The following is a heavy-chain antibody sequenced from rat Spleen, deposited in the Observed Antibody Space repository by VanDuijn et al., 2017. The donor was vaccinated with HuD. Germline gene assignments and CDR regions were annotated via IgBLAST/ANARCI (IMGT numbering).Heavy chain of an antibody. J-gene: IGHJ2*01. CDR3: ARHSRLTIASYFDY. CDR2: ISSGGGGT. D-gene: IGHD1-2*01. CDR1: GFTFSDYY. V-gene: IGHV5-25*01. Sequence: EVQLVESGGGAVQPGRSIKLSCAASGFTFSDYYMAWVRQAPTKGLEWVATISSGGGGTYYPDSVKGRFTISRNNAKSTLYLQMDSLRSEDTASYYCARHSRLTIASYFDYWGQGVMVTVSS.